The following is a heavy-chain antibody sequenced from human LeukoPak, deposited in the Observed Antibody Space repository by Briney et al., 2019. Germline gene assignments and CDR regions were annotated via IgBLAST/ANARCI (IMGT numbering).Heavy chain of an antibody. J-gene: IGHJ5*02. D-gene: IGHD5-18*01. CDR2: IYTSGST. V-gene: IGHV4-4*07. Sequence: KPSETLSLTCTVSGGSISSYYWSWIRQPAGKGLEWIGRIYTSGSTNYNPSLKSQVTMSVDTSKNQFSLKLSSVTAADTAVYYCARGGYSRRYNWFDPWGQGTLVTVSS. CDR3: ARGGYSRRYNWFDP. CDR1: GGSISSYY.